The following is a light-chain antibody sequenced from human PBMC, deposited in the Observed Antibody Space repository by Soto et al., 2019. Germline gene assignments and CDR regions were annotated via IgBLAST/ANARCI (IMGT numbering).Light chain of an antibody. J-gene: IGKJ4*01. CDR3: QQYYTSPLT. Sequence: DIVMTQSPDSVAVSLGERATINCKSSQSVFYSSNNANYVAWFQQKPGQPPKLLIYWASTRQYGVPDRFSGSGSGTDFTLTISSLQAEDVAVYYCQQYYTSPLTFGGGTKVEIK. CDR2: WAS. V-gene: IGKV4-1*01. CDR1: QSVFYSSNNANY.